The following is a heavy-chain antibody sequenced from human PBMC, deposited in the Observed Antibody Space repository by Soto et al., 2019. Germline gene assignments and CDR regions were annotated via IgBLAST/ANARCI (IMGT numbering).Heavy chain of an antibody. D-gene: IGHD3-22*01. CDR1: GGTFSSYA. Sequence: ASVKVSCKASGGTFSSYAISWVRPAPGQGLEWMGGIIPILGIANYAQKFQGRVTITADKSTSTAYMELSSLRSEDTAVYYCASPGVYDSSGYYFDYWGQGTLVTVSS. J-gene: IGHJ4*02. V-gene: IGHV1-69*10. CDR2: IIPILGIA. CDR3: ASPGVYDSSGYYFDY.